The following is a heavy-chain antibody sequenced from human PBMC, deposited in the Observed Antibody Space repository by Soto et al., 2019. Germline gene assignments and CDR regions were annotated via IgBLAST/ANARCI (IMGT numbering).Heavy chain of an antibody. J-gene: IGHJ5*02. CDR1: GFTFSSYW. CDR3: AKSNWFDP. Sequence: GGSLRLSCAASGFTFSSYWMHWVRQAPGKGLVWVSRIESDGSSPTYADSVKGRFTISRDNAKNTLYLQMNSLRAEDTAVYYCAKSNWFDPWGQGTLVTVSS. V-gene: IGHV3-74*01. CDR2: IESDGSSP.